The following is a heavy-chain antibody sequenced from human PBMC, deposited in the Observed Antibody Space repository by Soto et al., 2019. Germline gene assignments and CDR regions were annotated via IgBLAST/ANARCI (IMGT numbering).Heavy chain of an antibody. J-gene: IGHJ6*02. V-gene: IGHV3-74*01. CDR1: VFNFRNYG. CDR2: INSDGRST. CDR3: ARGGVDTTVVDGGYYYYPLDV. D-gene: IGHD5-18*01. Sequence: PGGSLRLSCAASVFNFRNYGMHWVRQAPGEGLLWVSRINSDGRSTRYADSVKGRFTISRDNAGNTLFLQMNSLRADDTAVYYCARGGVDTTVVDGGYYYYPLDVWGQGTTVTVSS.